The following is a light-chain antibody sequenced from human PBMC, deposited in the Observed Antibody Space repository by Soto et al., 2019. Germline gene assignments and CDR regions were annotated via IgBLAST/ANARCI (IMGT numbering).Light chain of an antibody. CDR3: QQLSNWPPIT. Sequence: EIGLTQSPATLSLSPGERATLSCRASQSVKTFLVWYQQRPGQAPRLLIHDASHRAAGIPARFSGSGFGTDCTLTIGSLDPEDAAVYYGQQLSNWPPITFGQGTRLEIK. CDR2: DAS. J-gene: IGKJ5*01. CDR1: QSVKTF. V-gene: IGKV3-11*01.